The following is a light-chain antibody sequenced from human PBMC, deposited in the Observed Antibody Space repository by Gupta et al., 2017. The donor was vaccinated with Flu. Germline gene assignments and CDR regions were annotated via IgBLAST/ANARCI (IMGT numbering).Light chain of an antibody. CDR2: WSS. Sequence: ICKFSQSILYSANNKNCLAWYQHNPGQPPQILLYWSSSRESGVPDRFSGSGSGTDFTLTISSLQAEDVAVYYCQQYYSTPHTFGQGTKLEIK. J-gene: IGKJ2*01. CDR1: QSILYSANNKNC. V-gene: IGKV4-1*01. CDR3: QQYYSTPHT.